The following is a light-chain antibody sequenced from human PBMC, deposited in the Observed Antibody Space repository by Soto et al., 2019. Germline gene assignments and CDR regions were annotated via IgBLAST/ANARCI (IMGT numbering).Light chain of an antibody. J-gene: IGKJ1*01. V-gene: IGKV1-39*01. CDR3: QQSYRTPQT. CDR2: AAS. Sequence: DIQMTKSPSSLSASVGDRVTITCRASQSISSYLNWYQQKPGKAPRLLIYAASSLQSGVPSRFSGSGSGTDFTLTISSLQPEDFATYYCQQSYRTPQTFGQGTKVDI. CDR1: QSISSY.